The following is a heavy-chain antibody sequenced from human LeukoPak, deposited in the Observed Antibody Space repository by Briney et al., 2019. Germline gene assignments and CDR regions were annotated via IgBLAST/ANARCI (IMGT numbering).Heavy chain of an antibody. CDR1: GFTFSSYP. Sequence: GGSLRLSCAASGFTFSSYPLHWVRQAPDKGLDWMAVISNDGAEKHYADSVKGRFTISRDNSENTLYLQMNSLRVEDTAIYYCAREGSSGWYPYWGQGTLVTVS. J-gene: IGHJ4*02. V-gene: IGHV3-30*17. CDR2: ISNDGAEK. D-gene: IGHD6-19*01. CDR3: AREGSSGWYPY.